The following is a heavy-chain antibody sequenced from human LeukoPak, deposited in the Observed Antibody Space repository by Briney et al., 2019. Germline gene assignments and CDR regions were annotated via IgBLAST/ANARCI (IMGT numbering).Heavy chain of an antibody. CDR1: GFTFSSYS. CDR3: ARPNYYDSSGLASFDY. V-gene: IGHV3-21*01. CDR2: ISSSSSYI. D-gene: IGHD3-22*01. Sequence: GGSLRLSCAASGFTFSSYSMNWVRQAQGKGLEWVSSISSSSSYIYYADSVKGRFTISRDNAKNSLYLQMNSLRAEDTAVYYCARPNYYDSSGLASFDYWGQGTLVTVSS. J-gene: IGHJ4*02.